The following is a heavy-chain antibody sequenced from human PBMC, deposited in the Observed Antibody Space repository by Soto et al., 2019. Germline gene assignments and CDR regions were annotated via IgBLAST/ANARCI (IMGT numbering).Heavy chain of an antibody. J-gene: IGHJ4*02. CDR2: ISSDGSSQ. D-gene: IGHD3-22*01. CDR3: AREPYDGSAYYPQYLDF. Sequence: GESLRLSCAASGFTFRLFTMHWVRQAPGKGLEWVSVISSDGSSQSYADSVKGRFTISTDKSQNTLYLQMNSLRSEDTDVYFCAREPYDGSAYYPQYLDFWGLGTLVTVSS. CDR1: GFTFRLFT. V-gene: IGHV3-30*17.